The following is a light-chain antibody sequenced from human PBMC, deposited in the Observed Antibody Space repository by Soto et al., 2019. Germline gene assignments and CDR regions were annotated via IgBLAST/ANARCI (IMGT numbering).Light chain of an antibody. Sequence: QSALTQPASVSGSPGQSITISCTGTSSDVGGYNYVSWYRQHPGKAPKLLIYDVSNRPSGVSYRFSGSKSGNTASLTISGLQAEDEADYYCSSYTSSSTLVIFGGGTKLTVL. V-gene: IGLV2-14*01. CDR1: SSDVGGYNY. J-gene: IGLJ2*01. CDR2: DVS. CDR3: SSYTSSSTLVI.